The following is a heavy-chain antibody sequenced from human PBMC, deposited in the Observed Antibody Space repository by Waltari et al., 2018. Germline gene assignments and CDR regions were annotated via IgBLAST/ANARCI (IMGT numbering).Heavy chain of an antibody. J-gene: IGHJ4*02. Sequence: QVQLQESGPGLVKPSETLSLTCGVSGYSISSGYYWAWIRQPPGKGLEWIGCIYHDGSTYYNPSLKSRVTISVDTSKNQFSLKLSSVTAADTAVYYCARVRGSGSYYTPFDYWGQGTLVTVSS. D-gene: IGHD3-10*01. CDR1: GYSISSGYY. CDR2: IYHDGST. CDR3: ARVRGSGSYYTPFDY. V-gene: IGHV4-38-2*01.